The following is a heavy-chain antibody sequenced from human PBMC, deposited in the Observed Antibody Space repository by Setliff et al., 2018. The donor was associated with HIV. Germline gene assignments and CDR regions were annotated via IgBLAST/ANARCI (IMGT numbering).Heavy chain of an antibody. CDR2: TSYDGSNK. D-gene: IGHD3-10*01. Sequence: GGSLRLSCAASGFTFSTSAMHWVRQAPGKGLEWVAVTSYDGSNKYHADSVKGRFTISRDNSKNTLYLQMSSLRAEDTAVYYCARTYYYASGSYYSQGYYFDYWGQGTLVTVSS. J-gene: IGHJ4*02. CDR1: GFTFSTSA. V-gene: IGHV3-30*19. CDR3: ARTYYYASGSYYSQGYYFDY.